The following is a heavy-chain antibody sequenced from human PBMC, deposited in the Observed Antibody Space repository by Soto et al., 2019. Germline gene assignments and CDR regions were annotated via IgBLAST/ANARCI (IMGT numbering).Heavy chain of an antibody. J-gene: IGHJ4*02. Sequence: SETLSLTCTVSGGSVSSGSYYWSWIRQPPGKGLEWIGYIYYSGSTNYNPSLKSRVTISVDTSKNQFSLKLSSVTAADTAVYYCARDPGGGFDYWGQGTLVTV. D-gene: IGHD2-15*01. CDR2: IYYSGST. CDR3: ARDPGGGFDY. V-gene: IGHV4-61*01. CDR1: GGSVSSGSYY.